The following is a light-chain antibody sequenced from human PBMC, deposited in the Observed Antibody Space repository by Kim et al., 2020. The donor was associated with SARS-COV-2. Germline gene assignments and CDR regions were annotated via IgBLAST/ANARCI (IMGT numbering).Light chain of an antibody. Sequence: SAHNPCTGTRHDVCVYNYASWYQQHPGKAPNLMIYDVNKRPSGVPDRFSGSKSANTASLTISGLQAEDEADYYCCSYAGSYTLVFGGGTKLTVL. V-gene: IGLV2-11*01. J-gene: IGLJ3*02. CDR2: DVN. CDR1: RHDVCVYNY. CDR3: CSYAGSYTLV.